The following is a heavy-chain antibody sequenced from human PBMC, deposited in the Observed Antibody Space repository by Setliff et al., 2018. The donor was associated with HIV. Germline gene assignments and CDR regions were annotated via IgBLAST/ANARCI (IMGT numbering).Heavy chain of an antibody. V-gene: IGHV1-8*01. CDR1: GYTLTDFD. CDR2: INPKSGNT. Sequence: ASVKVSCKASGYTLTDFDIYWMRQASGQGLEWLGWINPKSGNTAYAQSSQGRVTLTTNTAISTVDMELSSLSSEDTAVYYCTRWIVGSSNIFAFDIWGQGTLVTV. CDR3: TRWIVGSSNIFAFDI. D-gene: IGHD1-26*01. J-gene: IGHJ3*02.